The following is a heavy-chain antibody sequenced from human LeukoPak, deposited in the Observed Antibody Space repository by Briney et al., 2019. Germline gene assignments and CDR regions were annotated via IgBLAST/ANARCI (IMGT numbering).Heavy chain of an antibody. D-gene: IGHD1-26*01. Sequence: GRSLRLSCAASGFTFSSYAMHWVRQAPGKGLEWVAVISYDGSNKHYADSVKGRFTISRDNSKNTLYLQMNSLRAEDTAVYYCARDGIVGATRGYFDYWGQGTLVTVSS. CDR3: ARDGIVGATRGYFDY. J-gene: IGHJ4*02. CDR2: ISYDGSNK. CDR1: GFTFSSYA. V-gene: IGHV3-30*04.